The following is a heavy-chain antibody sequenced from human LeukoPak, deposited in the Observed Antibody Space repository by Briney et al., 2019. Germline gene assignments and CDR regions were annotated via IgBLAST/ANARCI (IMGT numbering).Heavy chain of an antibody. CDR2: IYYSGSN. D-gene: IGHD5-12*01. Sequence: SETLSLTCTVSGGSISSYYWSWIRQPPGKGLEWIGYIYYSGSNNYNPSLKSRVTISVDTSKNQFSLKLSSVTAADTAVYYCARGGYSGYGPYFDYWGQGTLVTVSS. J-gene: IGHJ4*02. CDR3: ARGGYSGYGPYFDY. CDR1: GGSISSYY. V-gene: IGHV4-59*01.